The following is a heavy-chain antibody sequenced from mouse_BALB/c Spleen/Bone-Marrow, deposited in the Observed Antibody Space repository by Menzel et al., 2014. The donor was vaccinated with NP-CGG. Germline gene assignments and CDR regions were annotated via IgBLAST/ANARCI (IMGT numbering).Heavy chain of an antibody. J-gene: IGHJ3*01. CDR3: TREGLRGAGSAY. D-gene: IGHD2-4*01. V-gene: IGHV1-15*01. CDR1: GYTFTDYE. CDR2: IHPGSGGA. Sequence: VQLQQSGAELVRPGASVKLSCKALGYTFTDYEMHWVKQTPVHGLEWIGTIHPGSGGAAYSQKFKGKATLTADKFSSTAYMELSSLTSEDSAVYYCTREGLRGAGSAYWGQGTLVTVSA.